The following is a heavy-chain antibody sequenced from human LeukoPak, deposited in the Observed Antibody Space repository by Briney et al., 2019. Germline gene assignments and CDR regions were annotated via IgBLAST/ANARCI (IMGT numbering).Heavy chain of an antibody. D-gene: IGHD6-19*01. CDR1: GFTFSSYA. CDR3: ARGSGWYPHFDY. CDR2: IYSGGST. J-gene: IGHJ4*02. Sequence: GGSLRLSCAASGFTFSSYAMSWVRQAPGKGLEWVSVIYSGGSTYYADSVKGRFTISRDNSKNTLYLQMNSLRAEDTAVYYCARGSGWYPHFDYWGQGTLVTVSS. V-gene: IGHV3-53*01.